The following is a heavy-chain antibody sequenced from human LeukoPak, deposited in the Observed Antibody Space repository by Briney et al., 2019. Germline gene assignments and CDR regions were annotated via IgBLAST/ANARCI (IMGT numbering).Heavy chain of an antibody. J-gene: IGHJ4*02. CDR2: IYYSGST. D-gene: IGHD6-13*01. CDR1: GGSISSSSYY. CDR3: ASLRYSSSFDY. Sequence: SETLSLTCTVSGGSISSSSYYWGWIRRPPGKGLEWIGSIYYSGSTYYNPSLKSRVTISVDTSKNQFSLKLSSVTAADTAVYYCASLRYSSSFDYWGQGTLVTVSS. V-gene: IGHV4-39*07.